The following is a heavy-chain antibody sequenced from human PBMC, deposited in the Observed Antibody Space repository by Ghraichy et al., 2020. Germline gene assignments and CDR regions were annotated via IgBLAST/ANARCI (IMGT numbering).Heavy chain of an antibody. CDR2: IYHSGST. J-gene: IGHJ4*02. CDR1: GGSISSSNW. V-gene: IGHV4-4*02. Sequence: ESLNISCAVSGGSISSSNWWSWVRQPPGKGLEWIGEIYHSGSTNYNPSLKSRVTIPVDKSKNQFSLKLSSVTAADTAVYYCARGGFADYYDSSGYYHNYFDYWGQGTLVTVSS. CDR3: ARGGFADYYDSSGYYHNYFDY. D-gene: IGHD3-22*01.